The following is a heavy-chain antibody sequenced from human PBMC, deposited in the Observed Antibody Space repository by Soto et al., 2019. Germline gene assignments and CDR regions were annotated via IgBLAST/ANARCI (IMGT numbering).Heavy chain of an antibody. CDR3: AREGGGKVARIAAAGGFAY. CDR1: GFTFSSYG. D-gene: IGHD6-13*01. J-gene: IGHJ4*02. V-gene: IGHV3-33*01. CDR2: IWYDGSKK. Sequence: QVQLVESGGGVVQPGRSLRLSCAASGFTFSSYGMHWVRQAPGKGLEWVAVIWYDGSKKYYADSVKGRFTISRDNSKNTLYLQMSSPRVAASAGYDCAREGGGKVARIAAAGGFAYWGPGTMVTVSS.